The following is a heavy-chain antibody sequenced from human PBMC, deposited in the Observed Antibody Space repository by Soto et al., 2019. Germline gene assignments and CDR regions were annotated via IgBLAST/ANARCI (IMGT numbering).Heavy chain of an antibody. CDR2: ISGRGDST. V-gene: IGHV3-23*01. D-gene: IGHD5-12*01. CDR3: AKERNNGSDRYYFDD. J-gene: IGHJ4*02. Sequence: EVQLLESGGILVHPGGSLRLSCAASGFTFSSYAMTWVRQAPGKGLEWVSAISGRGDSTYYADSVKGRFTISRDQSKNTLYLQMHSLIAEDTAVYFCAKERNNGSDRYYFDDWGQGTLVTVSS. CDR1: GFTFSSYA.